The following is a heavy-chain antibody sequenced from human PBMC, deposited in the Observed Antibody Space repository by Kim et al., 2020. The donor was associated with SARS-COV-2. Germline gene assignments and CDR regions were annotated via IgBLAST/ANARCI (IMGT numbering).Heavy chain of an antibody. J-gene: IGHJ5*02. CDR2: IYYSGST. D-gene: IGHD3-10*01. Sequence: SETLSLTCTVSGGSVSSGSYYWSWIRQPPGKGLEWIGYIYYSGSTNYNPSLKSRVTISVDTSKNQFSLKLSSVTAADTAVYYCARNRRVRGVPGWFDPWGQGTLVTVSS. V-gene: IGHV4-61*01. CDR3: ARNRRVRGVPGWFDP. CDR1: GGSVSSGSYY.